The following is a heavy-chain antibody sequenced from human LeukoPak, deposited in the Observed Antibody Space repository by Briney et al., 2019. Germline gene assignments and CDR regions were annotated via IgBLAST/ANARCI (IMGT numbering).Heavy chain of an antibody. CDR3: ARVTVGDCGRTSCPYSIGVAFDF. Sequence: ASVKVSCKASGYTFTGYYMHWVRQAPGQGLEWMGWINPNSGGTNYAQKFQGRVTMTRDTSISTAYVELSRVRSDDTAVYYCARVTVGDCGRTSCPYSIGVAFDFWGQGTMVTVSS. D-gene: IGHD2-2*01. CDR2: INPNSGGT. J-gene: IGHJ3*01. V-gene: IGHV1-2*02. CDR1: GYTFTGYY.